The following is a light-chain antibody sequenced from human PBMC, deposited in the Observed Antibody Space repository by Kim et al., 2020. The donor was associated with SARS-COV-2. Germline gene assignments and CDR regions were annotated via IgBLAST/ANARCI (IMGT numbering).Light chain of an antibody. V-gene: IGLV2-14*03. CDR2: DVN. CDR1: YSDIAYYTY. J-gene: IGLJ3*02. CDR3: SSYTRDRIIE. Sequence: SVLTQPASVSGSPGQSITVSCTGSYSDIAYYTYVSWYQQHPGEAPKLIIYDVNTRPSGVSNRFSGSQSGNTASLTISGLRAEDEADYYCSSYTRDRIIEFGGGTQLAV.